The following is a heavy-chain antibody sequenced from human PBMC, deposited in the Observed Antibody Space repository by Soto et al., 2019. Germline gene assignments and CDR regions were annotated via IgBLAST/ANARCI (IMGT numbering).Heavy chain of an antibody. Sequence: SETLSLTCTVSGGSISSSNYSWGWIRQPPGKGLEWIGSIYYSGSTSYNSSLKSRVTISVDTSKNQFSLRLRSVTAADTAVYYCASPTLGAFDIWGQGTMVTVSS. CDR2: IYYSGST. V-gene: IGHV4-39*01. CDR1: GGSISSSNYS. CDR3: ASPTLGAFDI. D-gene: IGHD3-16*01. J-gene: IGHJ3*02.